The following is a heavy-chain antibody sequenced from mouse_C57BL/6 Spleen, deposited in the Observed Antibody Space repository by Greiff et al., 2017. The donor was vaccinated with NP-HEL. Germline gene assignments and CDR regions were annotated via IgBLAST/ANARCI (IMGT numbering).Heavy chain of an antibody. J-gene: IGHJ4*01. D-gene: IGHD2-3*01. Sequence: QVQLQHSGPELVKPGASVKISCKASGYAFSSSWMNWVKQRPGKGLEWIGRIYPGDGDTNYNGKFKGKATLTADKSSSTAYMQLSSLTSEDSAVYFCARGNDGYYDYYAMDYWGQGTSVTVSS. V-gene: IGHV1-82*01. CDR2: IYPGDGDT. CDR1: GYAFSSSW. CDR3: ARGNDGYYDYYAMDY.